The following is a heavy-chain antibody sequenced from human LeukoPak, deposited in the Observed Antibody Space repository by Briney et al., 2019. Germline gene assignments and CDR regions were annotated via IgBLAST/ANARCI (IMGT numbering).Heavy chain of an antibody. Sequence: GGSLRHSCAASGFTFSSYAMSWVRQAPGKGLEWVSAFSGSGGSTYYADSVKGRFTISRDNSKNTLYLQMNSLRAEDTAVYYCARSGLSRFDYWGQGTLVTVSS. CDR2: FSGSGGST. J-gene: IGHJ4*02. CDR3: ARSGLSRFDY. CDR1: GFTFSSYA. V-gene: IGHV3-23*01. D-gene: IGHD4/OR15-4a*01.